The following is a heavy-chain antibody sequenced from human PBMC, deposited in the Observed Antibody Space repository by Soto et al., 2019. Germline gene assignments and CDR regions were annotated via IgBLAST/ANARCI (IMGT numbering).Heavy chain of an antibody. CDR2: IIPIVRTA. V-gene: IGHV1-69*13. Sequence: ASVKVSCKASGGTFSSYAISWVRQAPGQGLEWVGGIIPIVRTANYAQKFQGRVTITADESTSTAYMELSSLRSEDTAVYYCARSKSGYPYVGYYYGMDVWGQWTTVTVSS. CDR3: ARSKSGYPYVGYYYGMDV. J-gene: IGHJ6*02. D-gene: IGHD5-12*01. CDR1: GGTFSSYA.